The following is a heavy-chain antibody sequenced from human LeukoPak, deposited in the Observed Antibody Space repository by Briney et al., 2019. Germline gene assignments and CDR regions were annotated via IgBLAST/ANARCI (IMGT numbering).Heavy chain of an antibody. V-gene: IGHV4-4*07. CDR3: ARGRGGQYHLMIELWFDH. J-gene: IGHJ5*02. Sequence: SETLSLTCTVSGGSIRSDYWCWSRHPAEKGLGWGGRIYTSGSTNYNPSLKSRVTMSVDTSKNQFSLKLSSVTAADTAVYYCARGRGGQYHLMIELWFDHWGQGTLVTVSS. D-gene: IGHD2-2*01. CDR1: GGSIRSDY. CDR2: IYTSGST.